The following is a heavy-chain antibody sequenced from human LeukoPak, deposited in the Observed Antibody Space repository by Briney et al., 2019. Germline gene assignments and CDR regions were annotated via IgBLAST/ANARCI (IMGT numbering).Heavy chain of an antibody. CDR2: ISGSNSYI. D-gene: IGHD5-12*01. CDR1: GFTFSSYT. J-gene: IGHJ4*02. CDR3: ARAEGATMLDY. Sequence: GGSLRLSCAASGFTFSSYTMHWIRQAPGKGLEWVSSISGSNSYIFYADSVKGRFTVSRDNAKDSLYLQMNSLRAEDTAVYYCARAEGATMLDYWGQGTLVTVSS. V-gene: IGHV3-21*01.